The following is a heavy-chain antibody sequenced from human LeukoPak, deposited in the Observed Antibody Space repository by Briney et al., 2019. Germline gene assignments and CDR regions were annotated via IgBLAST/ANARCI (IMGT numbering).Heavy chain of an antibody. D-gene: IGHD2-2*01. CDR3: AGVPSDYYFGMDV. CDR2: VYYSGST. V-gene: IGHV4-59*08. CDR1: GGSISSYY. Sequence: PSETLSLTCTVSGGSISSYYWSWIRQPPGKGLGWIGYVYYSGSTHHNTSLESRVTISVDPSKNQSSLKLTSVSAADTAVYYCAGVPSDYYFGMDVWGQGTTVTVSS. J-gene: IGHJ6*02.